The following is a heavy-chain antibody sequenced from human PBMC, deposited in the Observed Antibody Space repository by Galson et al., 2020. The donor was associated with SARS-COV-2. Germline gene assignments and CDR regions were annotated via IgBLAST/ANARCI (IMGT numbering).Heavy chain of an antibody. CDR3: ARKRKYSSGWENWFDP. Sequence: SETLSLTCTVSGGSISSSSYYWGWIRQPPGKGLEWIGSIYYSGSTYYNPSLKSRVTISVDTSKNQFSLKLSAVTAADTAVYYCARKRKYSSGWENWFDPWGQGTLVTVSS. V-gene: IGHV4-39*01. CDR2: IYYSGST. D-gene: IGHD6-19*01. CDR1: GGSISSSSYY. J-gene: IGHJ5*02.